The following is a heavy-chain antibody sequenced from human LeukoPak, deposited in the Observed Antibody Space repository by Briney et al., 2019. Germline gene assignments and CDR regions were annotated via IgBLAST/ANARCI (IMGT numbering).Heavy chain of an antibody. V-gene: IGHV3-30*02. CDR1: GFTFSTYG. D-gene: IGHD2-2*01. Sequence: GGSLRLSCAASGFTFSTYGMHWVRQAPGKGLEWVAFIRYSGSKYYADSVKGRFTISRDNSKNTLYLQMNSLRAEDTAVYYCARGLVGYCSSTSCYGKARTGYYYMDVWGKGTTVTVSS. CDR3: ARGLVGYCSSTSCYGKARTGYYYMDV. J-gene: IGHJ6*03. CDR2: IRYSGSK.